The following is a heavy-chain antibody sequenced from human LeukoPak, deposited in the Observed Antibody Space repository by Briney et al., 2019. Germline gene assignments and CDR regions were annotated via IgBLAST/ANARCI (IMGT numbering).Heavy chain of an antibody. Sequence: SVKVSCKASGYTFTNYGFNWVRQAPGQGLESMGNSAYNGDTNYAQKFQDRVTMTTDTSTSTAYMELRSLKSDDTAVYYCARYNSMFRGVTTSDYWGQGSLVIVSS. CDR1: GYTFTNYG. CDR2: SAYNGDT. J-gene: IGHJ4*02. V-gene: IGHV1-18*01. D-gene: IGHD3-10*01. CDR3: ARYNSMFRGVTTSDY.